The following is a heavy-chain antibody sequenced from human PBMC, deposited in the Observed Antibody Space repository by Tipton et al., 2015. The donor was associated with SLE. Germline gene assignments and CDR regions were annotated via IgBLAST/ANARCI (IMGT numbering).Heavy chain of an antibody. D-gene: IGHD2-15*01. CDR3: ARRGRGRETWLDP. V-gene: IGHV5-51*01. CDR1: GFTFTDYW. CDR2: IYAGDSDI. J-gene: IGHJ5*02. Sequence: QSGAEVKKSGEFLRISCKASGFTFTDYWLGWVRQKPGKGLEWMGIIYAGDSDIRYSPSFQGQVTLSVDKSTSTAYLQWNSLKASDTAIYYCARRGRGRETWLDPWGQGTLVTVSS.